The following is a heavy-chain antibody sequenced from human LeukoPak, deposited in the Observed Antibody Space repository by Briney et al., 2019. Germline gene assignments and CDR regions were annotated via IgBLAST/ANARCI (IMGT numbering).Heavy chain of an antibody. D-gene: IGHD3-22*01. CDR1: GDSFIGYF. CDR2: INHSGRT. Sequence: SETLSLTCAASGDSFIGYFWTWIRQAPGKGLEWIGDINHSGRTNYNPSLQRRVSISVDTSKNQFSLDVTSVTGADTAVYYCARTSGFFDSSGFYQQNPYYFQYWGQGVLVTVSS. V-gene: IGHV4-34*01. J-gene: IGHJ4*02. CDR3: ARTSGFFDSSGFYQQNPYYFQY.